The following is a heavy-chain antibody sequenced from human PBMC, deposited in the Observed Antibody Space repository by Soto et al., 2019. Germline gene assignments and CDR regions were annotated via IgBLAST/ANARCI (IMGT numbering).Heavy chain of an antibody. CDR2: ISDSGCST. D-gene: IGHD5-12*01. Sequence: EVQLLESGGGLVQPGGSLRLSCAASGFTFSSYAMSWVRQAPGKGLEWVSAISDSGCSTYYADSVKGRFTISRDNSKNTVYLQMNSLRAEDTAVYYCAKARLRRDGYKYWGQGTLVTVSS. CDR3: AKARLRRDGYKY. V-gene: IGHV3-23*01. CDR1: GFTFSSYA. J-gene: IGHJ4*02.